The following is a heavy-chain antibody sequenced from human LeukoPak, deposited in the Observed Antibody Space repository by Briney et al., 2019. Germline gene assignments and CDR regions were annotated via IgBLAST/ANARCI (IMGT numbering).Heavy chain of an antibody. Sequence: SETLSLTCTVSGDSISSGSYYWSWIRQPAGKGLEWIGRIYTSESTNYNPSLKSRVTISVDTSKNQFSLKLSSVTAADTAVYYCARVNYYYDSSGYDGMGYYYYMDVWGKGTTVTISS. CDR1: GDSISSGSYY. V-gene: IGHV4-61*02. D-gene: IGHD3-22*01. CDR2: IYTSEST. J-gene: IGHJ6*03. CDR3: ARVNYYYDSSGYDGMGYYYYMDV.